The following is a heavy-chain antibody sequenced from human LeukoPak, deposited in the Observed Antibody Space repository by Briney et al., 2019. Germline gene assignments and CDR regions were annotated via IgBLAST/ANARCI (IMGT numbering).Heavy chain of an antibody. D-gene: IGHD2-2*01. V-gene: IGHV3-23*01. CDR2: ISVSSGST. J-gene: IGHJ4*02. Sequence: PGGSLRLSCAASGFTFSNYVMSWVRQAPGKGLEWVSIISVSSGSTYYADSVKGRFTISRDNSKNMLYLQMNSLRAEDTAVYYCAKSEGGTSRRPFDYWGQGTLVTVSS. CDR3: AKSEGGTSRRPFDY. CDR1: GFTFSNYV.